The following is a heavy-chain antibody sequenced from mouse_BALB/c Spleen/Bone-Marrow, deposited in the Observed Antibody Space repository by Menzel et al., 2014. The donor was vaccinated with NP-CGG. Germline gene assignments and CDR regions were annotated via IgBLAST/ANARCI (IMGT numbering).Heavy chain of an antibody. D-gene: IGHD2-1*01. CDR1: GYSITSGYS. CDR2: IHYSGST. CDR3: ANGNFDY. V-gene: IGHV3-1*02. J-gene: IGHJ2*01. Sequence: EVQRVESGPDLVKPSQSLSLTCTVTGYSITSGYSCHWIRQFPGNKLEWMGYIHYSGSTNYNPSLKSRISITRDTSENQFFLQLNSVTTEDTATYYCANGNFDYWGQGTTLTVSS.